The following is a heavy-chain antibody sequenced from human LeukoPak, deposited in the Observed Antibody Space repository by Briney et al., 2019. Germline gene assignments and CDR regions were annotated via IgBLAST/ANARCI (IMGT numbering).Heavy chain of an antibody. CDR1: GFTFSSYA. D-gene: IGHD6-19*01. CDR3: AREVAVAGSFDY. J-gene: IGHJ4*02. V-gene: IGHV3-23*01. Sequence: GGSLRLSCAASGFTFSSYAMSWVRQAPGKGLEWVSAISGSGGSTYYADSVKGRFTISRDNAKNSLYLQMNSLRAEDTAVYYCAREVAVAGSFDYWGQGTLVTVSS. CDR2: ISGSGGST.